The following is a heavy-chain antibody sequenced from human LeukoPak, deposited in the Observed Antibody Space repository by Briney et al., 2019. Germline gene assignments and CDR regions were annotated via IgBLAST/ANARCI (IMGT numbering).Heavy chain of an antibody. J-gene: IGHJ3*02. V-gene: IGHV3-74*01. Sequence: QPGGSLRLSCAASGFTFSNYWMHWVRQAPGKGLVWVSHIKSDGSSTNYADSVKGRFTISRDNAKNTLYLQMNSLRAEDTALYYCARDEEQLNMWGQGTMVTVSS. D-gene: IGHD6-19*01. CDR2: IKSDGSST. CDR3: ARDEEQLNM. CDR1: GFTFSNYW.